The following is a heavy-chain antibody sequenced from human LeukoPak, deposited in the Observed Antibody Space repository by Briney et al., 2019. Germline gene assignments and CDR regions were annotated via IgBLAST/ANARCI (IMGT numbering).Heavy chain of an antibody. V-gene: IGHV3-23*01. CDR3: AKDYGDSKYYYYYMDV. J-gene: IGHJ6*03. D-gene: IGHD4-17*01. CDR1: GFTFSSYG. Sequence: GGSLGLSCAASGFTFSSYGMSWVRQAPGKGLEWVSAISGSGGSTYYADSVKGRFTISRDNSKNTLYLQMNSLRAEDTAVYYCAKDYGDSKYYYYYMDVWGKGTTVTVSS. CDR2: ISGSGGST.